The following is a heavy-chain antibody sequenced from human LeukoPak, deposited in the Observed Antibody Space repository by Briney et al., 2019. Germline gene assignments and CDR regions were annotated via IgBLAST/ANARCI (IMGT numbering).Heavy chain of an antibody. CDR1: GFTLSNAW. J-gene: IGHJ4*02. Sequence: GGSLSLSCAASGFTLSNAWMSWVRQAPGKGLGWVGRIKSKTYGGTTDYAAPVKGRFTISRDDSKNTLYLQMNSLKTEDTAVYYCTTVMAADFDYWGQGTLVIVSS. CDR2: IKSKTYGGTT. D-gene: IGHD5-24*01. CDR3: TTVMAADFDY. V-gene: IGHV3-15*01.